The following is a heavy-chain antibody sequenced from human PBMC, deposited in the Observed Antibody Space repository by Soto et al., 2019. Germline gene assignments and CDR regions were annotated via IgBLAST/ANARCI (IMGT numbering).Heavy chain of an antibody. CDR1: GFTFSNAW. D-gene: IGHD2-2*01. CDR3: NIDKTGQYDFDY. CDR2: IKSKTDGGTT. Sequence: EVQLVESGGGLVKPGGSLRLSCAGSGFTFSNAWMNWVRQAPGKGLEWVGRIKSKTDGGTTDYAAPVKGRFTISGDDSKNTLYLQMDTLKTEDTGMYSCNIDKTGQYDFDYWGQGTLVIVSS. J-gene: IGHJ4*02. V-gene: IGHV3-15*07.